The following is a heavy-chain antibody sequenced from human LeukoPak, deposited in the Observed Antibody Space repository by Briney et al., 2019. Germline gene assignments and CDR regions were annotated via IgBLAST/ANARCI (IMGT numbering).Heavy chain of an antibody. D-gene: IGHD4-23*01. J-gene: IGHJ3*01. CDR2: INSDGSST. CDR1: GFTFSTYW. CDR3: ARDRSYGGYWPDAFDF. V-gene: IGHV3-74*01. Sequence: GGSLRLSCAASGFTFSTYWMHWVRQAPGKGLVWVSRINSDGSSTSYADSVKGRFTISRDNAENSLYLQMNSLRDEDTAVYFCARDRSYGGYWPDAFDFWGQGTMVTVSS.